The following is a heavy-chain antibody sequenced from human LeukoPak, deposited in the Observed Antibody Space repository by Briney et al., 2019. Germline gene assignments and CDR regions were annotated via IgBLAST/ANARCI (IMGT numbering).Heavy chain of an antibody. CDR2: ISSSGSTI. CDR1: GFTFSDYY. V-gene: IGHV3-11*01. J-gene: IGHJ3*01. CDR3: ARHSDEASCSGGCFVGTDTDAFDL. D-gene: IGHD2-15*01. Sequence: GGSLRLSCAASGFTFSDYYMSWIRQAPGKGLEWVSYISSSGSTIYYADSVRGRFTISRDNSKNTLDLQMNSLRAEDTAIYYCARHSDEASCSGGCFVGTDTDAFDLWGQGTMVTVSS.